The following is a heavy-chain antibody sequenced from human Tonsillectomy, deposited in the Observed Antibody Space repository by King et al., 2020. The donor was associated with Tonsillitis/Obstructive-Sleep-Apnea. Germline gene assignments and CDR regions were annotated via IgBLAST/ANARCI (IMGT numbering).Heavy chain of an antibody. CDR3: ARDRDGMDV. CDR2: IYDSGST. D-gene: IGHD5-24*01. J-gene: IGHJ6*02. Sequence: QLQESGPGLVKPSQTLSLTCTVSGGSVSSGSYYWSWVRQHPGRGLEWIGNIYDSGSTYYNPSLKSRVIISVDTPKNQFSLKLSSVTAPDTAVYYCARDRDGMDVWGQGTTVTVSS. CDR1: GGSVSSGSYY. V-gene: IGHV4-31*03.